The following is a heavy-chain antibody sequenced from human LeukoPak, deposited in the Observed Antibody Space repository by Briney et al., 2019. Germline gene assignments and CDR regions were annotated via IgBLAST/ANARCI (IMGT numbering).Heavy chain of an antibody. V-gene: IGHV3-23*01. CDR2: ISGSGGST. CDR3: AKVWDSSGQGEFDY. CDR1: GFTFSSYG. Sequence: GGSLRLSCAASGFTFSSYGMSWVRQAPGKALEWVSAISGSGGSTYYADSVKGRFTISRDNSKNTLYLQMNSLRAEDTAVYYCAKVWDSSGQGEFDYWGQGTLVTVSS. D-gene: IGHD3-22*01. J-gene: IGHJ4*02.